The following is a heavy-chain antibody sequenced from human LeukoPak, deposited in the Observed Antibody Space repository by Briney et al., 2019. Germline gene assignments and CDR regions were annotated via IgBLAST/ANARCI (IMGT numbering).Heavy chain of an antibody. Sequence: GGSLRLSCAASGFTVSAYAMAWVRQAPGKGLEWVSVIYSGGSTYYADSVKGRFTVSRDNFKNTLYLQMDSLRAEDTAVYYCATVSSHPDWGQGTLVIVSS. CDR1: GFTVSAYA. V-gene: IGHV3-23*03. CDR3: ATVSSHPD. D-gene: IGHD6-19*01. CDR2: IYSGGST. J-gene: IGHJ4*02.